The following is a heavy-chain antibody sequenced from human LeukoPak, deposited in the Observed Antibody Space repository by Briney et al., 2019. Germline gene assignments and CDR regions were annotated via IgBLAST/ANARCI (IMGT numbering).Heavy chain of an antibody. CDR2: IHISNNT. CDR3: ARGYSGYDPFDY. J-gene: IGHJ4*02. D-gene: IGHD5-12*01. V-gene: IGHV3-66*01. CDR1: GLTLSSEH. Sequence: PGGSLRLSCVASGLTLSSEHMSWVRQAPGKGLEWVSTIHISNNTYYADSVKGRFTISRDNSENTLYLQMNSLRPEDTAVYYCARGYSGYDPFDYGGQGTLVTVSS.